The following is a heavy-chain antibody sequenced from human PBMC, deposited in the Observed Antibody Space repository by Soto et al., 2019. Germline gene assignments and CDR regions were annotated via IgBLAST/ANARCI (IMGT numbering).Heavy chain of an antibody. CDR2: IIPIFGTA. CDR1: GGTFSSYA. Sequence: QVQLVQSGAEVKKPGSSVKVSCKASGGTFSSYAISWVRQAPGQGLERMGGIIPIFGTANYAQKFQGRVTITADESTSTAYMELSSLRSEDTAVYYCARALYYDFWSGYYPFDYWGQGTLVTVSS. V-gene: IGHV1-69*01. CDR3: ARALYYDFWSGYYPFDY. D-gene: IGHD3-3*01. J-gene: IGHJ4*02.